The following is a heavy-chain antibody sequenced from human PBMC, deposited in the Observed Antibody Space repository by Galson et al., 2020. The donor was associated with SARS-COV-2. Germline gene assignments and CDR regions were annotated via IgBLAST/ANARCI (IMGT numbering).Heavy chain of an antibody. D-gene: IGHD3-22*01. J-gene: IGHJ4*02. Sequence: ETSETLSLTCTVSGGSISTYYWNWIRQSPGKGLEWIAYIHYSGTTHYNPSLKSRVSISVDTSENQFSLRMSSVTAADTAVYYCARQGYYESGGGIAYYMDYWGQGTLVTVSS. CDR3: ARQGYYESGGGIAYYMDY. CDR2: IHYSGTT. V-gene: IGHV4-59*08. CDR1: GGSISTYY.